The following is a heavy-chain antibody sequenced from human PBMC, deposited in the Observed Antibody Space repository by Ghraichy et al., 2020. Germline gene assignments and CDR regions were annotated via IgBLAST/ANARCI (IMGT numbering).Heavy chain of an antibody. CDR2: INSDGSST. CDR1: GFTFSSYW. J-gene: IGHJ4*02. Sequence: GGSLRLSCAASGFTFSSYWMHWVRQAPGKGLVWVSRINSDGSSTSYADSVKGRFTISRDNAKNTLYLQMNSLRAEDTAVYYCARAAYCSGGSCLLPFDYWGQGTLVTVSS. V-gene: IGHV3-74*01. D-gene: IGHD2-15*01. CDR3: ARAAYCSGGSCLLPFDY.